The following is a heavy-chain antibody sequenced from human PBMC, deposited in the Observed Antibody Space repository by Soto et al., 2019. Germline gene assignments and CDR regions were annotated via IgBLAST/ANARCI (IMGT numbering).Heavy chain of an antibody. V-gene: IGHV3-21*01. CDR1: GFTFSSYS. CDR3: ARDLLVGATIQPLDY. J-gene: IGHJ4*02. CDR2: ISSSSSCI. Sequence: GGSLRLSCAASGFTFSSYSMNWVRQAPGKGLEWVSSISSSSSCIYYADSVKGRFTISRDNAKNSLYLQMNSLRAEDTAVYYCARDLLVGATIQPLDYWGQGTLVTVSS. D-gene: IGHD1-26*01.